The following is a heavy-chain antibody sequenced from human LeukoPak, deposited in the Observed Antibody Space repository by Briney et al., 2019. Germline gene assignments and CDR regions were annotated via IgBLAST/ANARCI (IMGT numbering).Heavy chain of an antibody. Sequence: HPGGSLRLSCTASGFSFSSYWMHWVRQVPGKGLVWVSRIDSSGIGTSYADSVKGRFTISRDNAKNTLYLQMNSLRAEDTAVYYCARHLSGITGYTYGRGIDYWGQGTLLTVSS. CDR1: GFSFSSYW. V-gene: IGHV3-74*01. D-gene: IGHD5-18*01. J-gene: IGHJ4*02. CDR3: ARHLSGITGYTYGRGIDY. CDR2: IDSSGIGT.